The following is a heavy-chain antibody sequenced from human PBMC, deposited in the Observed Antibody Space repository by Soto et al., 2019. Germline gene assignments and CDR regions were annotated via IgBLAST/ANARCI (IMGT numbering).Heavy chain of an antibody. V-gene: IGHV3-21*01. CDR2: ISSSSSYI. Sequence: EVQLVESGGGLVKPGGSLRLSCAASGFTFSSYSMNWVRQAPGKGLEWVSSISSSSSYIYYADSVKGRFTISRDNAKNSLYLQMNRLRAEDTAVYYCARARAEWLVPVYFDYWGQGTLVTVSS. CDR1: GFTFSSYS. CDR3: ARARAEWLVPVYFDY. J-gene: IGHJ4*02. D-gene: IGHD6-19*01.